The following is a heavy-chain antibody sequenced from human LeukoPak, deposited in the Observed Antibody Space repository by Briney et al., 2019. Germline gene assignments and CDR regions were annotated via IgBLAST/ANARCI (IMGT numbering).Heavy chain of an antibody. V-gene: IGHV4-59*01. J-gene: IGHJ5*02. CDR1: GGSISSYY. Sequence: SETLSLTCTVSGGSISSYYWSWIRQPPGKGLEWIGSIYYSGSTNYNPSLKSRVSISVDTSKNQFSLKLSSVTAADTAVDYCARGRGGGGSSNNWFDPWGQGTLVTVSS. CDR2: IYYSGST. D-gene: IGHD2-15*01. CDR3: ARGRGGGGSSNNWFDP.